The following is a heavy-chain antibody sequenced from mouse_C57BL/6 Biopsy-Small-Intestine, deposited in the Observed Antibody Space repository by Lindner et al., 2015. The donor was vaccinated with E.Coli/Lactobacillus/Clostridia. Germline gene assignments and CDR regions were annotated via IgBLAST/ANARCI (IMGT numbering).Heavy chain of an antibody. CDR3: RPVYYGNFYALDY. Sequence: VQLQESGAELVRPGASVTLSCMASGYTFTDYEIHWVKQTPLHGLEWIGAIDPGTGGTAYNQMFKGKAILTADKSSSTAYMELRSLTSEDSAVYYCRPVYYGNFYALDYWGQGTSVTVSS. CDR1: GYTFTDYE. CDR2: IDPGTGGT. V-gene: IGHV1-15*01. J-gene: IGHJ4*01. D-gene: IGHD2-1*01.